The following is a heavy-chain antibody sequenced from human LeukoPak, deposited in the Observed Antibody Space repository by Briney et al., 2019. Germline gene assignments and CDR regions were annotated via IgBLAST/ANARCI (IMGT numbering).Heavy chain of an antibody. D-gene: IGHD2-2*03. V-gene: IGHV1-69*15. Sequence: GASVKVSCKASGGTFSSYAISWVRQAPGQGLEWMGRIIPIFGTANYAQKFQGRVTITADESTSTAYMELSSLRSEDTAVYYCARGSMDIVVVPAATPNWFDPWGQGTLVTVSS. CDR3: ARGSMDIVVVPAATPNWFDP. CDR2: IIPIFGTA. CDR1: GGTFSSYA. J-gene: IGHJ5*02.